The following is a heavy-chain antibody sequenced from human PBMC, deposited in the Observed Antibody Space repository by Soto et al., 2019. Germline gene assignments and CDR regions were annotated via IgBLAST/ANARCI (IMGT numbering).Heavy chain of an antibody. V-gene: IGHV2-5*02. CDR2: IYWDDDK. D-gene: IGHD3-10*01. J-gene: IGHJ4*02. CDR1: GFSLSSSGVG. Sequence: QITLKESGPPLVRPTQTPTLTCTFSGFSLSSSGVGVGWIRQPPGKALEWLALIYWDDDKRYSPSLKSRLTITKDTSKNQVVLTLTKLDTVDTATYYCARGGWTTYYSPFFDYWGQGTLVTVSS. CDR3: ARGGWTTYYSPFFDY.